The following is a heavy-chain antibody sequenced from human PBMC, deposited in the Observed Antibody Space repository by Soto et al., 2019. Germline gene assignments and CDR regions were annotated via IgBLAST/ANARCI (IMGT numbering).Heavy chain of an antibody. J-gene: IGHJ6*02. V-gene: IGHV4-31*03. CDR2: IYYSGST. CDR3: ARQGVKIPAYADV. CDR1: GGSISSGGYY. Sequence: SETLSLTCTVSGGSISSGGYYWSWIRRHPGKGLEWIGYIYYSGSTYYNPSLKSRVTISVDTSKNQFSLKLSSVTAADTAVYYCARQGVKIPAYADVWGQGTTVTVSS. D-gene: IGHD3-3*01.